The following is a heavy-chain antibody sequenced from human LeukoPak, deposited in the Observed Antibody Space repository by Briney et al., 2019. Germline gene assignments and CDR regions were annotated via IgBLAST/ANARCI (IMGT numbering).Heavy chain of an antibody. J-gene: IGHJ6*02. V-gene: IGHV1-18*01. Sequence: ASAKVSCKPSLYTPTRDVISSGRETPGQGREWRGCIRAYIANTNSTQNLQGRVTMTTDTSTSTAYMELRRLRSGDTAVFYCASSGIGRDAWYYYYGMDVWGQGTTVTVSS. CDR2: IRAYIANT. CDR3: ASSGIGRDAWYYYYGMDV. D-gene: IGHD5-24*01. CDR1: LYTPTRDV.